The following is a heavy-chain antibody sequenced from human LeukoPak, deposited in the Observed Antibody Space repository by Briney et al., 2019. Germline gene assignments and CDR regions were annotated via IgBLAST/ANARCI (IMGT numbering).Heavy chain of an antibody. J-gene: IGHJ4*02. Sequence: TGGSLRLSCAASGFTFSSYWMHWVRQAPGKGLVWVSRINSDGSSTSYADSVKGRFTISRDNAKNTLYLQMNSLRAEDTAVYYCATARMTGYYYYFDYWGQGTLVTVSS. CDR3: ATARMTGYYYYFDY. D-gene: IGHD3-9*01. V-gene: IGHV3-74*01. CDR2: INSDGSST. CDR1: GFTFSSYW.